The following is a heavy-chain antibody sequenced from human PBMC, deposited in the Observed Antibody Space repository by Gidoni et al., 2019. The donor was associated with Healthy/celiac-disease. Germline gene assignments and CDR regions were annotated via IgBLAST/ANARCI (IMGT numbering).Heavy chain of an antibody. Sequence: EVQLVESGGGLYKPGGSLRLTCAASGLTSSSYSMNCVRQAPGKGREWVSSMCSSSSYIHYAASVKFRFTISRDNAKNSLYLQSNSLRAEVTAVYYCAMAGFSGTSCSDYWGQGTLVTVSS. CDR3: AMAGFSGTSCSDY. CDR2: MCSSSSYI. D-gene: IGHD2-2*01. J-gene: IGHJ4*02. V-gene: IGHV3-21*01. CDR1: GLTSSSYS.